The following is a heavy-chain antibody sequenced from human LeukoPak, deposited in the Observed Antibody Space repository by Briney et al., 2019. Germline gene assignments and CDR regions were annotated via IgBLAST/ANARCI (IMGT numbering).Heavy chain of an antibody. J-gene: IGHJ5*02. V-gene: IGHV4-4*07. CDR1: GDSISYYY. CDR2: IYSNGGT. CDR3: ARVHNSGPGYCSGTSCYRLGGWFDT. D-gene: IGHD2-2*02. Sequence: SETLSLTCSVSGDSISYYYWTWIRQPAGKGLEWIGRIYSNGGTNYNPSLNSRVTMSIDTAKNQFSLNLSSVTAADTAIYYCARVHNSGPGYCSGTSCYRLGGWFDTGAREPWSPSPQ.